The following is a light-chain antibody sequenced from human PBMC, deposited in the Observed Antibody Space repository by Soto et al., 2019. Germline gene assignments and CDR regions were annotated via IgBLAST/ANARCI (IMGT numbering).Light chain of an antibody. CDR1: QSVSSN. CDR3: QKYGSSLWK. J-gene: IGKJ1*01. Sequence: EILMTHSPVTLSVSPLERATLSFRSSQSVSSNLAWYQQKPGQAPSLLIYGAFTRATGIPDRFSGSGSGTDFTLTISRLEPEDFAVYYCQKYGSSLWKFGQGTKVDIK. V-gene: IGKV3-20*01. CDR2: GAF.